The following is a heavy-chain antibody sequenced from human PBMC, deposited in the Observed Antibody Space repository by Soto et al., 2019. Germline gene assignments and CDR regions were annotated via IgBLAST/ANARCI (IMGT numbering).Heavy chain of an antibody. CDR2: ISSGSSTI. D-gene: IGHD3-10*01. CDR1: GFTFSSYS. J-gene: IGHJ4*02. V-gene: IGHV3-48*01. CDR3: ARAEYLYYGSGSYRTFDY. Sequence: SLRLSCAASGFTFSSYSMNWVRQAPGKGLEWVSYISSGSSTIYYADSVKGRFTISRDNAKNPLYLQMNSLRAEDTAVYYCARAEYLYYGSGSYRTFDYWGQGTLVTVSS.